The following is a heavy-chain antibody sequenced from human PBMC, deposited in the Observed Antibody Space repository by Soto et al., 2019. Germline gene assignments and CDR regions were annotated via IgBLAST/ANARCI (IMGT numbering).Heavy chain of an antibody. CDR1: GSAFTTYG. CDR2: ISAHNGNT. V-gene: IGHV1-18*01. CDR3: ARGRYGDY. D-gene: IGHD1-1*01. Sequence: QVHMVQSGAEVKKPGASVKVSCKGSGSAFTTYGITWVRQAPGQGLEWMGWISAHNGNTNYAQKLQGRVTVTRDTSTSTAYMELRSLRSDDTAVYYCARGRYGDYWGQGALVTVSS. J-gene: IGHJ4*02.